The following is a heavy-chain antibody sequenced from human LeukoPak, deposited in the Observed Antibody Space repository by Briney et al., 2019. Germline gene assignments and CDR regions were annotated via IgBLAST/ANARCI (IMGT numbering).Heavy chain of an antibody. CDR3: ARGGYQRLWY. J-gene: IGHJ4*02. D-gene: IGHD2-2*01. V-gene: IGHV3-7*04. Sequence: GGSLTLSCAASGFTFSTYWMSWVRQAPGTGLEWVASIKQDGSEKSYVDSVKGRFTISRDNAKNSLYLQMNSLRAEDTAVYYCARGGYQRLWYWGQGTLVTVSS. CDR1: GFTFSTYW. CDR2: IKQDGSEK.